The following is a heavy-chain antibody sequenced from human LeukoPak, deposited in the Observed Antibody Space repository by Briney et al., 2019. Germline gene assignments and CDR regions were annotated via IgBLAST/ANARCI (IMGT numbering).Heavy chain of an antibody. CDR2: ISGSGGSA. D-gene: IGHD3-3*01. J-gene: IGHJ6*02. Sequence: HAGGSLRLSCAASGFTFTNYAMSWVRQAPGKGLEWVSAISGSGGSAFYADSVKGRFTISRDNSKNTLYLQMNSLRAGDTAVYYCAKSPYDFWKGYYYYYSMDVWGQGTTVTVSS. V-gene: IGHV3-23*01. CDR3: AKSPYDFWKGYYYYYSMDV. CDR1: GFTFTNYA.